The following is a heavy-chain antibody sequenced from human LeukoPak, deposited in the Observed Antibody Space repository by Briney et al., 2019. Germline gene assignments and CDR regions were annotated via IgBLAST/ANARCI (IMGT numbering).Heavy chain of an antibody. Sequence: PSETLSLTCTVSGGSISSSSYYWGWIRQPPGKGLEWIGSIYYSGSTYYNPSLKSRVTISVDTSKNQFSLKLSSVTAAVTAVYYCASPLLWFGELRQNYYYYMDVWGKGTTVTVSS. CDR2: IYYSGST. V-gene: IGHV4-39*01. CDR3: ASPLLWFGELRQNYYYYMDV. D-gene: IGHD3-10*01. CDR1: GGSISSSSYY. J-gene: IGHJ6*03.